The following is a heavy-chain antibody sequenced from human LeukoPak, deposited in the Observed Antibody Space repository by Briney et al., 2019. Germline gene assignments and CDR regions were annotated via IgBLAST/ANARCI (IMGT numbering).Heavy chain of an antibody. CDR3: ARARGFMGSYYGYFDY. J-gene: IGHJ4*02. Sequence: GASVTVSCKTSGYSFTGYYIHWVRQAPGQGLEWMGRINPNSGGTNYAQKFQGWVTMTRDTSISTAYMELSRLRSDDTAVYYCARARGFMGSYYGYFDYWGQGTLVTVSS. CDR1: GYSFTGYY. V-gene: IGHV1-2*04. CDR2: INPNSGGT. D-gene: IGHD1-26*01.